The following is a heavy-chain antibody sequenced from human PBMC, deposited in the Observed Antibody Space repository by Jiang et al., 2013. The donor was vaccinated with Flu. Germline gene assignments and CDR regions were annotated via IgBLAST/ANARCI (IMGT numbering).Heavy chain of an antibody. D-gene: IGHD6-19*01. Sequence: YNFDIYWIGWVRQVPGKGLEWMGFIHPIDSETRYSPSFQGQVTISADKSINTAYLQWSSLKASDSGIYYCARRIAVAGTDGFDIWGQGTMVTVSS. J-gene: IGHJ3*02. CDR1: YNFDIYW. CDR3: ARRIAVAGTDGFDI. CDR2: IHPIDSET. V-gene: IGHV5-51*01.